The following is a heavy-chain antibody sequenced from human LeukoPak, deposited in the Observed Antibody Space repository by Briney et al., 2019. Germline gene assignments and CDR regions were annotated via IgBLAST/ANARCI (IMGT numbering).Heavy chain of an antibody. CDR2: IYHSGST. J-gene: IGHJ4*02. CDR1: GYSISSGYY. D-gene: IGHD6-19*01. V-gene: IGHV4-38-2*02. Sequence: SETLSLTCTVSGYSISSGYYWGWIRQPPGKGLEWIGSIYHSGSTYYNPSLKSRVTISVDTSTNQFSLRLSSVTAADTAVYYCARDPEYSSGYYWGQGTLVTVSS. CDR3: ARDPEYSSGYY.